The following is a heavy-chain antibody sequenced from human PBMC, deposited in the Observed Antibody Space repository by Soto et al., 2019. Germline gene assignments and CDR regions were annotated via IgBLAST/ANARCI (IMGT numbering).Heavy chain of an antibody. CDR2: IYWDDDK. V-gene: IGHV2-5*02. CDR3: AHRPYSSGWEPYNWFDP. D-gene: IGHD6-19*01. CDR1: GFSLSTIGVG. Sequence: GSGPTLVNPTQTLTLTCTFSGFSLSTIGVGVGWIRQPPGKALEWLALIYWDDDKRYSPSLKSRLTITKDTSKNQVVLTMTNMDPVDTATYYCAHRPYSSGWEPYNWFDPWGQGTLVTVSS. J-gene: IGHJ5*02.